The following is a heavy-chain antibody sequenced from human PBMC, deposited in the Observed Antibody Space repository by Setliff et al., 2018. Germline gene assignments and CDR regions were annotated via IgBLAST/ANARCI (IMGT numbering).Heavy chain of an antibody. CDR1: GFTFSSYW. CDR3: ACPDILTGLSDY. Sequence: GESLKISCAASGFTFSSYWMSWVRQAPGKGLEWVANIKQDGSEKYYVDSVKGRFTISRDNAKKSLYLQMNSLRAEDTAVYYCACPDILTGLSDYWGQGTLVTVSS. V-gene: IGHV3-7*01. J-gene: IGHJ4*02. CDR2: IKQDGSEK. D-gene: IGHD3-9*01.